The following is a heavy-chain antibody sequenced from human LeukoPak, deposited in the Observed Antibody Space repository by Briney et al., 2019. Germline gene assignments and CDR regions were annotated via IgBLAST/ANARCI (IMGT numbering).Heavy chain of an antibody. V-gene: IGHV3-23*01. CDR3: ATYSSRNAREFQS. CDR2: ISGSGGST. D-gene: IGHD2-2*01. CDR1: GFTFSSYA. Sequence: GGSLRLSCAVSGFTFSSYAMSWVRQAPGKGLEWVSAISGSGGSTYYADSVKGRFTISRDNSKNTLYLQMNSLRAEDTAVYYCATYSSRNAREFQSWGQGTLVTVSS. J-gene: IGHJ1*01.